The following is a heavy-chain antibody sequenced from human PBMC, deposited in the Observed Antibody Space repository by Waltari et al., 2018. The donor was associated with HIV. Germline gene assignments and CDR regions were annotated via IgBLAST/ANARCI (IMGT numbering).Heavy chain of an antibody. D-gene: IGHD1-26*01. J-gene: IGHJ4*02. CDR1: GVTFNSHW. CDR2: IKQDGSDK. Sequence: EVQLVESGGGLVQPGGSLRPSWAASGVTFNSHWMSWIRQAPGKGLEWVANIKQDGSDKNYVDSVKGRFTISRDNAKNSLYLQMNSLRAEDTAVYYCVRNGGSFDYWGQGTLVTVSS. CDR3: VRNGGSFDY. V-gene: IGHV3-7*01.